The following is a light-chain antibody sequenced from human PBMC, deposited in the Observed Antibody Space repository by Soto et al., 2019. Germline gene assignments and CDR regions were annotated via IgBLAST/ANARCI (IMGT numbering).Light chain of an antibody. CDR3: QQGFSNPFT. V-gene: IGKV1-39*01. CDR2: DAS. CDR1: QSVITY. J-gene: IGKJ4*01. Sequence: DIQMTQSPSSLSTSVGDRVTSPCRANQSVITYLNWFQQSPGKAPRLLIYDASTLQSGAPSRFRGSCSGTEFTLTISSLQPEYSATYYCQQGFSNPFTFGGGTKVEIK.